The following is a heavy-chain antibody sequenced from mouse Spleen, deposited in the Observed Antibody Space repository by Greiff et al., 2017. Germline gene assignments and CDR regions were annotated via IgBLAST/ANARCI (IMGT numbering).Heavy chain of an antibody. CDR1: GYTFTSYW. Sequence: QVQLQQPGTELVKPGASVKLSCKASGYTFTSYWMHWVKQRPGQGLEWIGNINPSNGGTNFNEKFKSKATLTVDKSSSTAYMQLSSLTSEDSAVYYCARGGRYDEDWYFDVWGAGTTVTVSS. V-gene: IGHV1-53*01. D-gene: IGHD2-14*01. CDR2: INPSNGGT. CDR3: ARGGRYDEDWYFDV. J-gene: IGHJ1*01.